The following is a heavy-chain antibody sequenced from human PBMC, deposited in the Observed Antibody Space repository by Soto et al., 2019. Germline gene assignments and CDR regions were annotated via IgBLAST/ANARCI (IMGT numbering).Heavy chain of an antibody. D-gene: IGHD3-10*01. CDR1: GYTFTSYA. CDR2: INAGNGNT. J-gene: IGHJ6*02. V-gene: IGHV1-3*01. CDR3: ASSYYGSGNPKDYSYGMDV. Sequence: QVQLVQSGAEVKKPGASVNVSCKASGYTFTSYAMHWVRQAPGQRPEWMGWINAGNGNTKYSRKFKGRVTITRDTAARTAYMELSSLRSEDTAVYYCASSYYGSGNPKDYSYGMDVWGQGTTVTVSS.